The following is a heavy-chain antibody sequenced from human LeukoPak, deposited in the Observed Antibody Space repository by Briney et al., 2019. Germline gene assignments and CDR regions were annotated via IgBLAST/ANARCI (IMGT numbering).Heavy chain of an antibody. D-gene: IGHD5-24*01. CDR1: GYTFTSYD. Sequence: ASVKVSCKASGYTFTSYDINWVRQATGQGLEWMGWMNPNSGNTGYAQKFQGRVTMTRNTSISTAYMELSSLRSEDTAVYYCARGLGRRDGYTFDLWGQGTLVTVSS. CDR2: MNPNSGNT. J-gene: IGHJ5*02. V-gene: IGHV1-8*01. CDR3: ARGLGRRDGYTFDL.